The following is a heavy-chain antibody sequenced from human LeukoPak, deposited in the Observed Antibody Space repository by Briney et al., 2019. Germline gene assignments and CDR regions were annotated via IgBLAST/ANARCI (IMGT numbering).Heavy chain of an antibody. J-gene: IGHJ4*02. CDR3: ARWVVPAAIDY. D-gene: IGHD2-2*02. CDR1: GGAFSGYY. Sequence: SETLSLTCAVYGGAFSGYYWSWIRQPQGKGLEWIGEINHSGSTNYNPSLKSRVTISVDTSKNQFSLKLSSVTAADTAVYYCARWVVPAAIDYWGQGTLVTVSS. V-gene: IGHV4-34*01. CDR2: INHSGST.